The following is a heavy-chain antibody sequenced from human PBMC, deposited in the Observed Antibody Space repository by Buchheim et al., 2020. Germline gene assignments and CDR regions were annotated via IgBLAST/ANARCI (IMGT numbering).Heavy chain of an antibody. Sequence: EVQLVESGGGLVQPGGSLRLSCAASGFTFSSYWMSWVRQAPGKGLEWVANIKQDGSEKYYVDSVKGRFTISRDNAKNSLYLQMNSLRAEDTAVYYRAKGTSGSYYYYYYYGMDVWGQGTT. D-gene: IGHD1-26*01. J-gene: IGHJ6*02. CDR2: IKQDGSEK. CDR1: GFTFSSYW. CDR3: AKGTSGSYYYYYYYGMDV. V-gene: IGHV3-7*01.